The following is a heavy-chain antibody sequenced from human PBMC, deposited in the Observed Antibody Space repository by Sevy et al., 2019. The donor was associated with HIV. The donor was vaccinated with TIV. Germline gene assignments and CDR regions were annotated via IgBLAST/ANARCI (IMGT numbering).Heavy chain of an antibody. J-gene: IGHJ6*02. Sequence: ASVKVSCKASGYTFTGYDMHWVRQAPGQGLEWMGWINPNSGGTNYAQKFQGRVTMTRDTSISTAYMELSRLRSDDTAVYYCARPIVVVPAAINGMDVWGQGTTVT. CDR2: INPNSGGT. V-gene: IGHV1-2*02. D-gene: IGHD2-2*01. CDR3: ARPIVVVPAAINGMDV. CDR1: GYTFTGYD.